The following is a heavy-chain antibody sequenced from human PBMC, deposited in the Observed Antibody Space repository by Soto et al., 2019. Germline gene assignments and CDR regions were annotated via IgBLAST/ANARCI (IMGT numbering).Heavy chain of an antibody. V-gene: IGHV1-18*01. J-gene: IGHJ5*02. CDR2: ISAYNGNT. CDR1: GYTFTSYG. Sequence: RASVKVSCKASGYTFTSYGISWVRQAPGQGLEWMGWISAYNGNTNYAQKLQGRVTMTTDTSTSTAYMELRSLRSDDTAVYYCARDPGIVVVPAPSRNNWFDPWGQGTLVTVSS. CDR3: ARDPGIVVVPAPSRNNWFDP. D-gene: IGHD2-2*01.